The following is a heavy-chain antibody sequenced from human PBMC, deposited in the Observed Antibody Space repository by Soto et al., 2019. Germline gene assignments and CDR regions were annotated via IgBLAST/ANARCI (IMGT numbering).Heavy chain of an antibody. J-gene: IGHJ3*01. CDR1: VFTFSSYV. CDR3: ASSGYSYYIDACDF. V-gene: IGHV3-33*01. Sequence: RRLYCAASVFTFSSYVMHWLRQAPGRGLEWVAVIWYDYSNKYYADSVNGRLTISRDNSKNRLYLHMYSLRAEDTAAYYCASSGYSYYIDACDFWGQGTMVTVSS. CDR2: IWYDYSNK. D-gene: IGHD5-18*01.